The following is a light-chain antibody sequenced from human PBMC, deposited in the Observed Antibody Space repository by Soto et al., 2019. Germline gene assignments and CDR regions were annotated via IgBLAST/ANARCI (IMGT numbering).Light chain of an antibody. J-gene: IGKJ1*01. CDR2: ATS. Sequence: DIQMTQSPSSLSASLGDRVTLTCRASENIDNYLNWYQQKQGEAPKLLIYATSTLQSGVPSRFSGSGSGTEFTLTISSLQDEDFETYYCQQYETFSGTLGPGTKVDIK. CDR3: QQYETFSGT. V-gene: IGKV1-39*01. CDR1: ENIDNY.